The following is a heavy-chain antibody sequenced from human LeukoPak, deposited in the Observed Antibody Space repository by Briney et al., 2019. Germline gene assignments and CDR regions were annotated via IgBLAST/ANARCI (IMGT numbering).Heavy chain of an antibody. V-gene: IGHV1-2*07. D-gene: IGHD4-17*01. Sequence: GASGKLSCKASGYTFTCYYMHWVRHGPAQGLGWMGLINPNSGGTNYVYKVQGRVTMTRDTSISTAYMELSRLRSDDTVVYYCARAYYGDYSFDIWGQGTMVTVSS. J-gene: IGHJ3*02. CDR1: GYTFTCYY. CDR2: INPNSGGT. CDR3: ARAYYGDYSFDI.